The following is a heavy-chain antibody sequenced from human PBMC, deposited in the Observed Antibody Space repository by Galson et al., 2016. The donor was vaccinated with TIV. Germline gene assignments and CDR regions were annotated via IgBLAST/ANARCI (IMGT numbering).Heavy chain of an antibody. V-gene: IGHV1-3*01. Sequence: QSGAEVKKPGESLKISCKASRYTFTSYTMHWVRQAPGQRLEWMGWINVYNGNTRYSQKFRDRVTITRDTSATTAYMETYMELSSLKSEDTAVYYCVRARVKHFDFWGQGTLVTVSS. CDR3: VRARVKHFDF. CDR2: INVYNGNT. J-gene: IGHJ4*02. CDR1: RYTFTSYT.